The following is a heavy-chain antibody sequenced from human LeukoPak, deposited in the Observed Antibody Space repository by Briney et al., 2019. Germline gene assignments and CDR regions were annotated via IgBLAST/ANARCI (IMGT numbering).Heavy chain of an antibody. CDR1: RGTFSSYA. V-gene: IGHV1-69*06. D-gene: IGHD5-24*01. CDR2: IIPIFGTA. Sequence: SVKVSCKASRGTFSSYAISWVRQAPGQGLEWMGGIIPIFGTANYAQKFQGRVTITAGKSTSTAYMELSSLRSEDTAVYYCARTYLQTPEMAFDIWGQGTMVTVSS. J-gene: IGHJ3*02. CDR3: ARTYLQTPEMAFDI.